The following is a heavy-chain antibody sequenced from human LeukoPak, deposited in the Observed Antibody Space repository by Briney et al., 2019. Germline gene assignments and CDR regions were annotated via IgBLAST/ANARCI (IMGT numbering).Heavy chain of an antibody. J-gene: IGHJ5*02. V-gene: IGHV4-31*03. Sequence: SETLSLTCTVSGGSISSGGYYWSWIRQHPGKGLEWIGYIYYSGSTYYNPSLKSRVTISVDTSKNQFSLKLSSVTAADTAVYYCARVVYGGYCSGGSCYSGLSDNWFDPWGQGTLVTVSP. CDR3: ARVVYGGYCSGGSCYSGLSDNWFDP. CDR1: GGSISSGGYY. CDR2: IYYSGST. D-gene: IGHD2-15*01.